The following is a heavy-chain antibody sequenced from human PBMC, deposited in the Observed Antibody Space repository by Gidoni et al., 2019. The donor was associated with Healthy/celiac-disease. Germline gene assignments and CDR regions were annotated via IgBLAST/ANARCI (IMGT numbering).Heavy chain of an antibody. CDR3: AREPPRGRLKWYFDL. J-gene: IGHJ2*01. Sequence: QVQLVESGGGLVKPGVSLRLSCAASGFTFSDYYMSWIRQAPGKGLEWVSYISSSGSTIYYADSGKGRFTISRDNAKNSLYLQMNSLRAEDTAVYYCAREPPRGRLKWYFDLWGRGTLVTVSS. D-gene: IGHD1-26*01. CDR1: GFTFSDYY. V-gene: IGHV3-11*01. CDR2: ISSSGSTI.